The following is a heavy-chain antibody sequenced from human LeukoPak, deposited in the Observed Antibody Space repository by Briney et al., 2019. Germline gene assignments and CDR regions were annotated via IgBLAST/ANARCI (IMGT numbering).Heavy chain of an antibody. CDR1: GGSFSGYY. CDR2: INHSGST. V-gene: IGHV4-34*01. D-gene: IGHD5-18*01. Sequence: SETLSLTCAVYGGSFSGYYWSWIRQPPGKGLEWIGEINHSGSTNYNPSLKSRVTISVDTSKNQVSLKLSSVTAADTAVYYCARHQGYSYALFDYWGQGILVTVSS. J-gene: IGHJ4*02. CDR3: ARHQGYSYALFDY.